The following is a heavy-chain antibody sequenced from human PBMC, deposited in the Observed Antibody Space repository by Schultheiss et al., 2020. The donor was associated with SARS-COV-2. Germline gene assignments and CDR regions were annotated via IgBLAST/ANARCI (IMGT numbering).Heavy chain of an antibody. CDR2: IWHDGNKK. V-gene: IGHV3-33*08. Sequence: GGSLRLSCAASGFTFSNYAMSWVRQAPGKGLEWVAAIWHDGNKKYYVDSVKGRFSISRDNSKNTLYLQMNSLRAEDTAVYYCAREDDYYFDHWGQGTLVTVSS. CDR3: AREDDYYFDH. D-gene: IGHD3-3*01. J-gene: IGHJ4*02. CDR1: GFTFSNYA.